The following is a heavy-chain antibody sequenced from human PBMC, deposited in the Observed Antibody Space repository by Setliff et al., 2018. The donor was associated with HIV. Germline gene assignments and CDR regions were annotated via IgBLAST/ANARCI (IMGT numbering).Heavy chain of an antibody. D-gene: IGHD3-22*01. V-gene: IGHV4-59*08. CDR2: IYYSGNT. CDR1: GASIRGHY. CDR3: ARSLVPSGYYYGRHAFDI. J-gene: IGHJ3*02. Sequence: SETMSLTCSVSGASIRGHYWSWIRQSPGKGLGWIGNIYYSGNTNYNPSFKSRVTISVDTSKNQFSLGVNSVTAADTAVYYCARSLVPSGYYYGRHAFDIWGQGTKVTVSS.